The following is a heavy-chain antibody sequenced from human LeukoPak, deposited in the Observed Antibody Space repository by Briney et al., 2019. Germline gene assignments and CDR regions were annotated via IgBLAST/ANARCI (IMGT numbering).Heavy chain of an antibody. CDR1: GFTVSSHY. Sequence: PGGSLRLSCAASGFTVSSHYMSWVRQAPGKGREWVSVIYSSGSTYYSDSVKGRFTISRDNSKNTLHLQMNSLRAEDTAVYYCARAIVGTTTRIVEVWDYWGQGTLVTVSS. CDR2: IYSSGST. CDR3: ARAIVGTTTRIVEVWDY. D-gene: IGHD1-26*01. J-gene: IGHJ4*02. V-gene: IGHV3-53*01.